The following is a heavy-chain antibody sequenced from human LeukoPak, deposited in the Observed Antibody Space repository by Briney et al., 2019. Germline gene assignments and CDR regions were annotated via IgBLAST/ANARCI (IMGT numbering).Heavy chain of an antibody. CDR1: GFTFSSYA. CDR3: AKSVGGTGDPVDY. Sequence: GGSLRLSCAASGFTFSSYAMNWVRQAPGKGLEWVSNISGRGGSTYYADSVKGRFTISRDNSKNTLYLQMNSLRAEDTAVYYCAKSVGGTGDPVDYWGQGTLVIVSA. CDR2: ISGRGGST. V-gene: IGHV3-23*01. J-gene: IGHJ4*02. D-gene: IGHD6-19*01.